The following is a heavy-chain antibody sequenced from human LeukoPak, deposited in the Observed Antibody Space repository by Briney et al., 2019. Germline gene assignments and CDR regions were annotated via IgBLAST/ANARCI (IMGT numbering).Heavy chain of an antibody. Sequence: PSETLSLTCTVSGGSISSGSYYWSWIRQPPGKGLEWIGYIYYSGSTNYNPSLKSRVTISVDTSKNQFSLKLSSVTAADTAVYYCARDLGRGYCSSTSCYASYVDVWGKGTTVTVSS. J-gene: IGHJ6*03. CDR2: IYYSGST. V-gene: IGHV4-61*01. D-gene: IGHD2-2*01. CDR3: ARDLGRGYCSSTSCYASYVDV. CDR1: GGSISSGSYY.